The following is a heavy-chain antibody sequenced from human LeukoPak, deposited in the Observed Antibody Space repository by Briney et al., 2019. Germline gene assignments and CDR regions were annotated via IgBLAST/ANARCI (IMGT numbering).Heavy chain of an antibody. D-gene: IGHD4-17*01. CDR2: ITSGSSIM. CDR1: GFTFSTYT. V-gene: IGHV3-48*01. J-gene: IGHJ3*02. CDR3: ARGPYGDYVDAFDI. Sequence: GGSLRLSCAASGFTFSTYTMNWVRQAPGKGLEWVSYITSGSSIMYYADSVKGRFTISRDNAKNSLFLQMSSLRAEDTALYYCARGPYGDYVDAFDIWGQGTMVTVSS.